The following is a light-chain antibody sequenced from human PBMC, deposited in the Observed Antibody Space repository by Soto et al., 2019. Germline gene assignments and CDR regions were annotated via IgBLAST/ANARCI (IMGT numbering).Light chain of an antibody. V-gene: IGKV1-39*01. Sequence: DIQMTQSNFSVAASVGYGVIITCRPSQTISSHLNWYQQKPGKAPNLLVYAASSLQSGVPSRFTGSGSGTDFTLTISSLQPEDFATYFCQQSYTTPITFGQGTRLEIK. CDR2: AAS. J-gene: IGKJ5*01. CDR1: QTISSH. CDR3: QQSYTTPIT.